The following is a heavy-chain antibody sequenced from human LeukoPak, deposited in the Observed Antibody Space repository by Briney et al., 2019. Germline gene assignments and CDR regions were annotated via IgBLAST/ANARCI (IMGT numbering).Heavy chain of an antibody. CDR1: GAFVSRES. J-gene: IGHJ3*02. Sequence: SETLSLTCTVSGAFVSRESWSWIRQPPGKGLEWIGYISHTGNTDYKSSLESRVNISVDTSKSQFSLRLSSVTAADTAVYYCAKDLRYCSSTTCYNDAFDIWGQGTMVTVSS. CDR3: AKDLRYCSSTTCYNDAFDI. D-gene: IGHD2-2*01. CDR2: ISHTGNT. V-gene: IGHV4-59*02.